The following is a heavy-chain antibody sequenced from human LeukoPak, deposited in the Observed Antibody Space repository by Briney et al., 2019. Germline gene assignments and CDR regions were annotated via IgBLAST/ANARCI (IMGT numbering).Heavy chain of an antibody. Sequence: PGGSLGLSCAASGFTFSSYAMHWVRQAPGKGLEWVAVISYDGSNKYYADSVKGRFTISRDNSKNTLYLQMNSLRAEDTAAYYCASGTGIAAAIDYWGQGTLVTVSS. CDR3: ASGTGIAAAIDY. J-gene: IGHJ4*02. CDR2: ISYDGSNK. D-gene: IGHD6-13*01. V-gene: IGHV3-30-3*01. CDR1: GFTFSSYA.